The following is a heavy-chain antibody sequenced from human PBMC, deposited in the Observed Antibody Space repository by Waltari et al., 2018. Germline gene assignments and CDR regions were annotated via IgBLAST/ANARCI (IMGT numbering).Heavy chain of an antibody. CDR2: INPNRGGT. J-gene: IGHJ4*02. CDR1: GYMFTNYY. Sequence: QVQLVQSGAEVKKPGASVKIACKASGYMFTNYYMYWVRQAPGQGLEWMGWINPNRGGTNHAQKFQGRVTRTRDTSISTAYMELTRLRSDDTAVYFCARRKGYCTSSTCPPVQGYFGYWGQGTLVTVSS. D-gene: IGHD2-2*01. V-gene: IGHV1-2*02. CDR3: ARRKGYCTSSTCPPVQGYFGY.